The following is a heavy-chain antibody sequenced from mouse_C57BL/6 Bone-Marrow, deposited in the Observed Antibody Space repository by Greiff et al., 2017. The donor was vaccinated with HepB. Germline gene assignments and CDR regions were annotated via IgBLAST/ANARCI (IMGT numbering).Heavy chain of an antibody. CDR3: ARARYSRAMDY. CDR1: GFTFSSYA. V-gene: IGHV5-4*03. J-gene: IGHJ4*01. D-gene: IGHD2-5*01. Sequence: EVKLQESGGGLVKPGGSLKLSCAASGFTFSSYAMSWVRQTPEKRLEWVATISDGGSYTYYPDNVKGRFTISRDNAKNNLYLQMSHLKSEDTAMYYCARARYSRAMDYWGQGTSVTVSS. CDR2: ISDGGSYT.